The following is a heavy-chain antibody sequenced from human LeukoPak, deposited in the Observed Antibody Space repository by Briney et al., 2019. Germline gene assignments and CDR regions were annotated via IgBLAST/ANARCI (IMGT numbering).Heavy chain of an antibody. CDR2: ISSGGST. V-gene: IGHV3-23*01. Sequence: GGSLRLSCEASGFTFSNAWMSWVRQAPGKGLEWVSAISSGGSTYYADSVKGRFSISRDNSKNTLYLQMNSLRAEDTAVYYCAKGPVSNGYWGQGTLVTVSS. D-gene: IGHD2-8*01. CDR3: AKGPVSNGY. J-gene: IGHJ4*02. CDR1: GFTFSNAW.